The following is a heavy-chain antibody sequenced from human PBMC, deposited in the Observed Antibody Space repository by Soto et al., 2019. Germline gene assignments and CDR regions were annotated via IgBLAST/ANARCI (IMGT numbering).Heavy chain of an antibody. CDR3: ARHPSGWYLGDYYYYGMDV. D-gene: IGHD6-19*01. V-gene: IGHV4-39*01. CDR1: GGSISSSSYY. J-gene: IGHJ6*02. Sequence: QLQLQESGPGLVKPSETLSLTCTVSGGSISSSSYYWGWIRQPPGKGLEWIGSIYYSGSTYYNPSPKSRVTISVDTSKNQFSLKLSSVTAADTAVYYCARHPSGWYLGDYYYYGMDVWGQGTTVTVSS. CDR2: IYYSGST.